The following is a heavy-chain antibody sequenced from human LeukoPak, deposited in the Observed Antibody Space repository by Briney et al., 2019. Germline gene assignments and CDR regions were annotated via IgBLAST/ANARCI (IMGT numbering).Heavy chain of an antibody. Sequence: SVKVSCKASGGTFSSYAISWVRQAPGQGLEWMGRIIPIFATANYAQKFQGRVTITTEESASTAYTELSSLRSEDTAVYYCARVEMVRSYYDSSGYYYVKDYWGQGTLVTVSS. V-gene: IGHV1-69*05. D-gene: IGHD3-22*01. CDR3: ARVEMVRSYYDSSGYYYVKDY. CDR2: IIPIFATA. CDR1: GGTFSSYA. J-gene: IGHJ4*02.